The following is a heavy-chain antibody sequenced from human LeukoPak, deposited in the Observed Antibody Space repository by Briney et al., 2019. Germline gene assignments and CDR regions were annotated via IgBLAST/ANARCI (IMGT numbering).Heavy chain of an antibody. CDR3: ARDMAREAITMIRGVRRPRYNWFDP. CDR2: VDHTGST. Sequence: ASETLSLTCSVSDDSITMYYWTWIRQPPGKGLEWIGYVDHTGSTNFNPSLNGRVSISRDTTKNLFSLRLRSVTAADTAVYYCARDMAREAITMIRGVRRPRYNWFDPWGQGTLVTVSS. D-gene: IGHD3-10*01. CDR1: DDSITMYY. J-gene: IGHJ5*02. V-gene: IGHV4-59*01.